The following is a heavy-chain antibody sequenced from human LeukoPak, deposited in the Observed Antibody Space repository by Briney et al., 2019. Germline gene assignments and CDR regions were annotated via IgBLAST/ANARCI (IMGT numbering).Heavy chain of an antibody. CDR2: INSDGSST. CDR1: GFTFSSYW. J-gene: IGHJ4*02. D-gene: IGHD3-10*01. CDR3: ATLCGSGSYYED. V-gene: IGHV3-74*01. Sequence: GGSLRLSCAASGFTFSSYWMHWVRQAPGKGLVWVSRINSDGSSTSYADSVKGRFTISRDNAKNTLYLQMNSLRAEDTAVYYCATLCGSGSYYEDWGQGTLVTVSS.